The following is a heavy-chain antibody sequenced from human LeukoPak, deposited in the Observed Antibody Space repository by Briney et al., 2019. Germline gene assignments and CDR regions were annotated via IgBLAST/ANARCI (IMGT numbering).Heavy chain of an antibody. CDR1: GYNFISYG. J-gene: IGHJ4*02. V-gene: IGHV1-18*01. CDR2: IRAYNGNT. CDR3: ARDWQYYDSSGYQGDY. D-gene: IGHD3-22*01. Sequence: ASVKVSCKASGYNFISYGISWVRQAPGQGLEWMGWIRAYNGNTNYAQNLQGRVTMTTDTSTSTAYMELSRLRSDDTAVYYCARDWQYYDSSGYQGDYWGQGTLVTVSS.